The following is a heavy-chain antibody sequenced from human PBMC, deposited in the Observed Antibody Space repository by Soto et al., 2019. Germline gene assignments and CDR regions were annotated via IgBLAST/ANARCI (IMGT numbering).Heavy chain of an antibody. CDR3: ASLRRYYYGSGSNSFDY. CDR1: GGSISSSSYY. J-gene: IGHJ4*02. Sequence: SETLSLTCTVSGGSISSSSYYWGWIRQPPGKGLEWIGSIYYSGSTYYNPSLKSRVTISVDTSKNQFSLKLSSVTAADTAVYYCASLRRYYYGSGSNSFDYWGQGTLVTVSS. D-gene: IGHD3-10*01. CDR2: IYYSGST. V-gene: IGHV4-39*01.